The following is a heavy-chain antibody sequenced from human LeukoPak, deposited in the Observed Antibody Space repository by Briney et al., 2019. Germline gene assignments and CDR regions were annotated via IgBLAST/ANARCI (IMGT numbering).Heavy chain of an antibody. D-gene: IGHD3-10*01. CDR1: GGSISDYY. CDR2: IYYSGDT. Sequence: SETLSLTCTVSGGSISDYYWNWIRQPPGKGLEWIGYIYYSGDTNYNPSLKGRVTISVDTSKNQFSLRLSSVTGADTAIDYCARPGGPYRVGSFDYWGQGALVTVSS. J-gene: IGHJ4*02. V-gene: IGHV4-59*08. CDR3: ARPGGPYRVGSFDY.